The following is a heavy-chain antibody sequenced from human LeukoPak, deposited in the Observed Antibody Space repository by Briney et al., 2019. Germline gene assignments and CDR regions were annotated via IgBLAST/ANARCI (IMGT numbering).Heavy chain of an antibody. V-gene: IGHV3-21*01. D-gene: IGHD4-17*01. CDR1: GFTFSSYS. CDR2: ISSSSSYI. Sequence: GGSLRLSCAASGFTFSSYSMNWVRQAPGKGLEWVSSISSSSSYIYYADSVKGRFTISRDNAKNSPYLQMNSLRAEDTAVYYCARDHYGDYVWLDYWGQGTLVTVSS. CDR3: ARDHYGDYVWLDY. J-gene: IGHJ4*02.